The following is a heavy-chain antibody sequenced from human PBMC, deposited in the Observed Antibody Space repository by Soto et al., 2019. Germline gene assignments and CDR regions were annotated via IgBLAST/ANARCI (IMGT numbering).Heavy chain of an antibody. CDR3: ARDLWGYCGTDCYPLDV. D-gene: IGHD2-21*02. V-gene: IGHV4-59*01. CDR1: GGSISSYY. Sequence: QVQLLESGPGLVKSSETLSLTCTVSGGSISSYYWSWIRQPPGKGLEWIGYMYNTGSTVYNPSLKSRVTISVDTSKNQFSLKLNAVTAADTAVYYCARDLWGYCGTDCYPLDVWGQGTTVTVSS. J-gene: IGHJ6*02. CDR2: MYNTGST.